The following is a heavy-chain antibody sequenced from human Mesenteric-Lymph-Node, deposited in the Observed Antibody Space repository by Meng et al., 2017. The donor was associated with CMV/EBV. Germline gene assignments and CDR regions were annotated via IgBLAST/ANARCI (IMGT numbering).Heavy chain of an antibody. CDR2: IYRGDNT. CDR1: GFNVRDKY. CDR3: TGDSVSNPNLDY. V-gene: IGHV3-66*01. Sequence: VHLVGAGGGLGQPGGSLSLSCAASGFNVRDKYMSWVRQAPGKGLEWVCIIYRGDNTYYIDSVKDRFTVSRDNSKNTMYLQMNSLRVEDTAVYYCTGDSVSNPNLDYWGQGTLVTVSS. D-gene: IGHD3-10*01. J-gene: IGHJ4*02.